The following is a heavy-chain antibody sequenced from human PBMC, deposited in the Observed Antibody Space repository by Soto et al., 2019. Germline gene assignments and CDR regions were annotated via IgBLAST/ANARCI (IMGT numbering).Heavy chain of an antibody. Sequence: GESLKISCKGSGYTFASYWIGWVRQMPGKDLEWMGIIYPGDPDTRYSPSFQGQVTISADKSLRTAYLQWTSLKASDTALYYCARTRSFTLGFYYDGMDVWGQGTTVTVSS. J-gene: IGHJ6*02. CDR2: IYPGDPDT. V-gene: IGHV5-51*01. D-gene: IGHD6-6*01. CDR3: ARTRSFTLGFYYDGMDV. CDR1: GYTFASYW.